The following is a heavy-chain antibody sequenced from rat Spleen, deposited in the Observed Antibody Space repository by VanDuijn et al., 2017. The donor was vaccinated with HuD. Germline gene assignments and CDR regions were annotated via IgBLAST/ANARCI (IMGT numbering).Heavy chain of an antibody. Sequence: EVQLVESGGGLVQPGRSMKLSCAVSGFAFSNYYMAWVRQAPTKGLEWVASISYEGRSTYYGDSVKGRFTISRDNVKGTLYLQVNSLRSEDTATYYCARPDSAIYVMDAWGQGASVTVSS. V-gene: IGHV5-22*01. CDR1: GFAFSNYY. CDR3: ARPDSAIYVMDA. D-gene: IGHD4-3*01. J-gene: IGHJ4*01. CDR2: ISYEGRST.